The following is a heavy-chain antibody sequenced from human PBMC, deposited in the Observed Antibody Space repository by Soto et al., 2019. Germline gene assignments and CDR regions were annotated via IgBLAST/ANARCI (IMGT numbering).Heavy chain of an antibody. CDR3: SGCSGGACHQNYGMDV. CDR2: LGPTTSHI. J-gene: IGHJ6*02. V-gene: IGHV3-21*01. CDR1: GSTSTGCT. Sequence: EVHLVESGGGLVKPGGSLRLSCEVSGSTSTGCTLNWVPKVPGRGLEWASSLGPTTSHIYYADSVKGRCTNSKDNAKNSLFLQMTSLRAENTAVYYCSGCSGGACHQNYGMDVWGQGTTVTVSS. D-gene: IGHD2-15*01.